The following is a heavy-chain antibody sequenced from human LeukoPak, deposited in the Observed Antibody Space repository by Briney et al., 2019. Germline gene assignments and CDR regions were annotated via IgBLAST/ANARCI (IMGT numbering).Heavy chain of an antibody. J-gene: IGHJ6*04. V-gene: IGHV4-59*12. CDR1: GGSISNYY. CDR2: IYYSGST. Sequence: PSETLSLTCTVSGGSISNYYWSWIRQPPGKGLEWIGYIYYSGSTNYNPSLKSRVTISVDTSKNQFSLKLSSVTAADTAVYYCARKTDVWGKGTTVTVSS. CDR3: ARKTDV.